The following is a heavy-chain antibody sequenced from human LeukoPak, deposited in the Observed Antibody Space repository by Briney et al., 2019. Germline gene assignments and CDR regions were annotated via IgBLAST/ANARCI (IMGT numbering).Heavy chain of an antibody. D-gene: IGHD1-7*01. CDR2: IKQDGSAK. Sequence: PGGSLRLSCTASGFALSNHWMNWVRQAPGKGLEWVANIKQDGSAKYCVDSVKGRFTNSRDNTKNSLYLQMNSLRAEDTALYYCARDAGRTLDLWGRGTLVTVSS. CDR3: ARDAGRTLDL. J-gene: IGHJ2*01. V-gene: IGHV3-7*03. CDR1: GFALSNHW.